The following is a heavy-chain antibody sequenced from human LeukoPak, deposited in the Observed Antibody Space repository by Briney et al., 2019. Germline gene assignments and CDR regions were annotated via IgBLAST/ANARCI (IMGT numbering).Heavy chain of an antibody. CDR1: GFTFSSYE. CDR2: ISSSGSTI. CDR3: ARDATTVTTKGTPFDP. Sequence: QTGGSLRLSCAASGFTFSSYEMNWVRQAPGKWLEWVSYISSSGSTIYYADSVKGRFTISRDNAKNSLYLQMNSVRAEDTAVYYCARDATTVTTKGTPFDPWGQGTLVTVSS. J-gene: IGHJ5*02. V-gene: IGHV3-48*03. D-gene: IGHD4-11*01.